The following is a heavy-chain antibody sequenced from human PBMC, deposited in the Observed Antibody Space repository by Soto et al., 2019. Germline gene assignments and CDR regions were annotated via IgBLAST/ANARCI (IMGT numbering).Heavy chain of an antibody. CDR2: IYYSGST. CDR1: GGSITSGDYY. CDR3: ARSNSGYDPHDY. J-gene: IGHJ4*02. V-gene: IGHV4-31*03. Sequence: QVQLQESGPGLVKPSQTLSLTCTVSGGSITSGDYYWSWIRQHPGKGLEWIGYIYYSGSTYYNPSLESRVSISVDTSTTQFSLKLSSVTAADTAVYYCARSNSGYDPHDYWGQGTLVTVSS. D-gene: IGHD5-12*01.